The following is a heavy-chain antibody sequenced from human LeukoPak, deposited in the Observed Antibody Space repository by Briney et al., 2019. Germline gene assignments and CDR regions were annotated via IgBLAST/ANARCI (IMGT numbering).Heavy chain of an antibody. J-gene: IGHJ4*02. V-gene: IGHV3-74*01. D-gene: IGHD3-22*01. CDR2: INSDGSST. CDR1: GFTFSSYW. CDR3: ARAAWYYYDSSGYYYLAGFDY. Sequence: GGSLRLSCAASGFTFSSYWMHWVRQAPGKGLVWVSRINSDGSSTSYAGSVKGRFTISRDNAKNTLYLQMNSLRAEDTAVYYCARAAWYYYDSSGYYYLAGFDYWGQGTLVTVSS.